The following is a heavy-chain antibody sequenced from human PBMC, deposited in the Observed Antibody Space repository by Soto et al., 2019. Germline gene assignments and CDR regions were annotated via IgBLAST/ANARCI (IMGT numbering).Heavy chain of an antibody. J-gene: IGHJ4*02. Sequence: SETLSLTCTVSGGSISSGGYYWSWIRQHPGKGLERIGYIYYSGSTNYNPSLKSRVTISVDTSKNQFSLKLSSVTAADTAVYYCARARGYYFDYWGQGTLVTVSS. CDR1: GGSISSGGYY. CDR2: IYYSGST. V-gene: IGHV4-61*08. CDR3: ARARGYYFDY. D-gene: IGHD3-10*01.